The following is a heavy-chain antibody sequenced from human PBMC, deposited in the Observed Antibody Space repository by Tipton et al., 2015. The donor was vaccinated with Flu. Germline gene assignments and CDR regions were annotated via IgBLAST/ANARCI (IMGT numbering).Heavy chain of an antibody. D-gene: IGHD1-1*01. CDR2: IYYSGTT. Sequence: TLSLTCTVSGDSISTTIYYWGWVRQPPGKGLEWIGSIYYSGTTYYNPSLKSRVTISVDSSKNEFSLTLASLTAAYTPVYYWARYLWNDRRAYYYYGVDVWGQGTTVTVSS. CDR3: ARYLWNDRRAYYYYGVDV. V-gene: IGHV4-39*07. CDR1: GDSISTTIYY. J-gene: IGHJ6*02.